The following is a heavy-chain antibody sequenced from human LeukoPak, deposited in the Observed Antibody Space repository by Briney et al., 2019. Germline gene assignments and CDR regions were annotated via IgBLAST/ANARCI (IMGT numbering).Heavy chain of an antibody. J-gene: IGHJ3*02. CDR3: ARPLGASGWYYAFDI. CDR1: GGSISSSSYY. Sequence: PSEILSLTYTVSGGSISSSSYYWGWIRQPPGKGLEWIGSIYYSGSTYYNPSLKSRVTISVDTSKNQFSLKLSSVTAADTAVYYCARPLGASGWYYAFDIWGQGTMVTVSS. D-gene: IGHD6-19*01. V-gene: IGHV4-39*01. CDR2: IYYSGST.